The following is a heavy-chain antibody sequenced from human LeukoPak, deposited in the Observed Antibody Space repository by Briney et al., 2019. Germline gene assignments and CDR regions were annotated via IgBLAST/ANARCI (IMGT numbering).Heavy chain of an antibody. J-gene: IGHJ3*02. CDR2: IDWDDDK. CDR1: GFSLSTSGMR. Sequence: FGPTLVNPTQTLTLTCTFSGFSLSTSGMRVSWIRQPPGKALEWLARIDWDDDKFYSTSLKTRLTISKDTSKNQVVLTMTNMDPVDTATYYCARSGPDALYCSGGSCYSIAFDIWGQGTMVIVSS. V-gene: IGHV2-70*04. D-gene: IGHD2-15*01. CDR3: ARSGPDALYCSGGSCYSIAFDI.